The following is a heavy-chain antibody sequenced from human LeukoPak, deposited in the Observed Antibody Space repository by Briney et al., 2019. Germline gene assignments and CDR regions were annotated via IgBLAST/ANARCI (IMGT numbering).Heavy chain of an antibody. J-gene: IGHJ4*02. Sequence: PSETLSLTCTVSGFSISRGFYWGWIRQPPGKGLEWIGNIHYSGSTYYKPSLKSRVTISVDTSENQFSLTLTSVTAADTAMYYCASDAPGLLGYWGQGTLVTVSS. V-gene: IGHV4-38-2*02. CDR1: GFSISRGFY. D-gene: IGHD2-15*01. CDR2: IHYSGST. CDR3: ASDAPGLLGY.